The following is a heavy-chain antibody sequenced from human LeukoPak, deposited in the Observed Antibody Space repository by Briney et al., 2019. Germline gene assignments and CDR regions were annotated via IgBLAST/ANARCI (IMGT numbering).Heavy chain of an antibody. J-gene: IGHJ4*02. D-gene: IGHD2-21*02. CDR1: GYTFTSYG. V-gene: IGHV1-18*01. Sequence: ASVKVSCKASGYTFTSYGISWVRQAPGQGLEWMGWISAYKGNTNYAQKLQGRVTMTTDTSTSTAYMELRSLRSDDTAVYYCARDYGIVVVTARFDYWGQGTLVTVSS. CDR2: ISAYKGNT. CDR3: ARDYGIVVVTARFDY.